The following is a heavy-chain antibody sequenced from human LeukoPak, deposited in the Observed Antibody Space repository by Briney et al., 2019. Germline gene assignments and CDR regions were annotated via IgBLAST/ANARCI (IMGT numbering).Heavy chain of an antibody. CDR2: IYYSENT. Sequence: PSETLSLTCTVSGGSISSTSYYWGWIRQPPGKGLEWITSIYYSENTYYNPSLKSRVTISVDMSKNQFSLKLNSVTAADTAVYYCARLAAGITIFGVVDSWGRGALVTVSS. D-gene: IGHD3-3*01. V-gene: IGHV4-39*01. CDR3: ARLAAGITIFGVVDS. CDR1: GGSISSTSYY. J-gene: IGHJ4*02.